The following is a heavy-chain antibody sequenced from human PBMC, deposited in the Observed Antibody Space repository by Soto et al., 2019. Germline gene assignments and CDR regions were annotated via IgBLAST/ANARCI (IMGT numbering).Heavy chain of an antibody. D-gene: IGHD3-10*01. CDR1: GFSFGDYW. CDR3: VRGSSYYYHSGTPKNLYYYYMGV. Sequence: GGSLRLSCAGSGFSFGDYWMSWVRQAPGKGLEWVANIKQEGSEKYYVDSVKGRFTISRDDARNSLYLQMNSLRVEDTAVYYCVRGSSYYYHSGTPKNLYYYYMGVWGKGTTVTVSS. J-gene: IGHJ6*03. CDR2: IKQEGSEK. V-gene: IGHV3-7*01.